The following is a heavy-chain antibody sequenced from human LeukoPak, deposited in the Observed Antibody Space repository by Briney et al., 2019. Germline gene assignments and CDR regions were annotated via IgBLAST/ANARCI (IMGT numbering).Heavy chain of an antibody. Sequence: PSETLSLTCTVSGGSISSYYWSWIRQPPGKGLEWIGYIYYSGSTNYNPSLKSRVTISVDTSKNQFSLKLSSVTAADTAVYYCARGSLGSGLDYWGQGTLVTVSS. D-gene: IGHD1-26*01. V-gene: IGHV4-59*01. CDR1: GGSISSYY. CDR2: IYYSGST. CDR3: ARGSLGSGLDY. J-gene: IGHJ4*02.